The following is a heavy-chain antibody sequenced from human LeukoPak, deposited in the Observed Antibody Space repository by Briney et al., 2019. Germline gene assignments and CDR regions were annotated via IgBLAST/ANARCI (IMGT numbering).Heavy chain of an antibody. Sequence: SVKVSCKASGGTFSSYAISWVRQAPGQGLEWMGRIIPILGIANYAQKFQGRVTITADKSMSTAYMELSSLRSGDTAVYYCARDYYYDSSGYFYFDYWGQGTLVTVSS. J-gene: IGHJ4*02. CDR3: ARDYYYDSSGYFYFDY. V-gene: IGHV1-69*04. CDR1: GGTFSSYA. D-gene: IGHD3-22*01. CDR2: IIPILGIA.